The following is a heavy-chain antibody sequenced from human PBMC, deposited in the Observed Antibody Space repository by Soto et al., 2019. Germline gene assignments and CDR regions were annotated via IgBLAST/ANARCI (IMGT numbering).Heavy chain of an antibody. D-gene: IGHD3-10*01. CDR2: ISGGGGDT. CDR1: GFTFSNYA. V-gene: IGHV3-23*01. Sequence: PGGSLRLSCAASGFTFSNYAMTWVRQAPGKGLEWVSAISGGGGDTYYADSVRGRFTISRDNSKNTLYLRMNSLRAEDTAAYYCVKGSRITLVRGVSDYWGQGTLVTVSS. J-gene: IGHJ4*02. CDR3: VKGSRITLVRGVSDY.